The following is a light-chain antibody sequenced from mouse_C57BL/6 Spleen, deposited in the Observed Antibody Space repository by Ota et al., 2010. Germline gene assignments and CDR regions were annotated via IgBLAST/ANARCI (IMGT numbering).Light chain of an antibody. J-gene: IGKJ1*01. CDR3: QQHNEYPWT. Sequence: WYQEKPGKTNKLLSTLDPLCNLEFHQGSVGSGSGTDFTLTISSLEPEDFAMYYCQQHNEYPWTFGGGTKLEI. CDR2: LDP. V-gene: IGKV16-104*01.